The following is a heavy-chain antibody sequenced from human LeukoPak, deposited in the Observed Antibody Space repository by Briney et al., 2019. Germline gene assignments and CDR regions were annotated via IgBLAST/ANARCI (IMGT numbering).Heavy chain of an antibody. CDR2: ISSIGSTI. J-gene: IGHJ6*03. CDR1: GSTFSAYY. V-gene: IGHV3-11*01. Sequence: GGSLRLSCAASGSTFSAYYMSWIRQAPGKGLEWVSSISSIGSTIYYADSVKGRFSNSRDNAKNSLYLQMNSLRAEDTAVYYCARERCSSTSCYGYYYYYMDVWGKGTTVTVSS. D-gene: IGHD2-2*01. CDR3: ARERCSSTSCYGYYYYYMDV.